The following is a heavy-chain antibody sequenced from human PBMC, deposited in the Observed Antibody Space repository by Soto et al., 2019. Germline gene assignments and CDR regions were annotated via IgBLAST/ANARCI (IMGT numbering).Heavy chain of an antibody. J-gene: IGHJ4*02. V-gene: IGHV3-15*04. CDR2: IDSKIDADKT. CDR1: GFTFSKAY. Sequence: GGSLRLSCTASGFTFSKAYMNWVRQAPGKGLEWVGQIDSKIDADKTDFAAPVKGRFTLSRDDSKNTVYLQMNGLEIEDTAMHYCVTAFPAVATARFDYLGQGTLVTVSS. D-gene: IGHD2-21*02. CDR3: VTAFPAVATARFDY.